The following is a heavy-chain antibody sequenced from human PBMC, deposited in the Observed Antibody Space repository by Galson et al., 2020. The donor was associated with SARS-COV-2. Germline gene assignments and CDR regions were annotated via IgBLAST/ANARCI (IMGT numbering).Heavy chain of an antibody. Sequence: HGESLKISCTASGYSFTTYWINWVRQMPGKGLEWMGRIDPSDSYTNYRPTFHGHVTISADKSISTTYLQWSSLKASDTAMYYCACTFGVAPHYNWFDSWGQGTLVTVSS. J-gene: IGHJ5*01. CDR1: GYSFTTYW. CDR3: ACTFGVAPHYNWFDS. CDR2: IDPSDSYT. V-gene: IGHV5-10-1*01. D-gene: IGHD3-3*01.